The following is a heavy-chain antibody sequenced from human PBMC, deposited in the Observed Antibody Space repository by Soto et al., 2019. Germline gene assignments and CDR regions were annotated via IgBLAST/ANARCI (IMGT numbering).Heavy chain of an antibody. D-gene: IGHD2-8*01. V-gene: IGHV3-64*02. Sequence: GGSLRLSCAASGFTFSSYAMHWVRQAPGKGLEYVSAISSNGGSTYYAVSVKSRITINRDTSKNQFSLQLISVTPDDTAVYYCARYLDGNGLDIWGQGTMVTVSS. J-gene: IGHJ3*02. CDR2: ISSNGGST. CDR1: GFTFSSYA. CDR3: ARYLDGNGLDI.